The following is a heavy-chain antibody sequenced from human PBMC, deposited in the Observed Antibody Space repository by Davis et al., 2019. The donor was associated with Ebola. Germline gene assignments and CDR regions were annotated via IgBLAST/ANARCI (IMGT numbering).Heavy chain of an antibody. CDR3: ARAPPLYSSGWYLPY. Sequence: PGGSLRLSCAASGFSFSSYTMNWVRQAPGKGLEWVSSISSSGNYIYQTDSLKGRFIISRDNAKNSLYLQMNGLRAEDTAVYYCARAPPLYSSGWYLPYWGQGTLVTVSS. J-gene: IGHJ4*02. CDR1: GFSFSSYT. CDR2: ISSSGNYI. V-gene: IGHV3-21*01. D-gene: IGHD6-19*01.